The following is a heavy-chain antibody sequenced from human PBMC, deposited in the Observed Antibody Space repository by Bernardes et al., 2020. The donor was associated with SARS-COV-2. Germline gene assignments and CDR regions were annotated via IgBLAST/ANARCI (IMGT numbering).Heavy chain of an antibody. D-gene: IGHD3-22*01. CDR2: FDPEDGEA. V-gene: IGHV1-24*01. J-gene: IGHJ3*02. Sequence: SVKVSCKVSGYTLSDLSMHWVRQAPGKGLEWMGSFDPEDGEAIYAQKFLGRVTMTADTSTYTSYMELSSLRSDDTAVYYCTTSLSLTVVVYALAIWGQGTMVIVSS. CDR1: GYTLSDLS. CDR3: TTSLSLTVVVYALAI.